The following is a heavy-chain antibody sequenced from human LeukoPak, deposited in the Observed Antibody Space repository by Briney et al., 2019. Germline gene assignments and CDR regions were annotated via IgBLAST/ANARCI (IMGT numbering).Heavy chain of an antibody. CDR2: INHNGNVN. Sequence: GGSLRLSCAASGFTFSSYWMNWARQAPGKGLEWVASINHNGNVNYYVDSVKGRFTISRDNARNSLFLQMNSLRAEDTSVYYCARDYRSSWYVRGQGTLVTVSS. CDR3: ARDYRSSWYV. D-gene: IGHD6-13*01. J-gene: IGHJ4*02. V-gene: IGHV3-7*03. CDR1: GFTFSSYW.